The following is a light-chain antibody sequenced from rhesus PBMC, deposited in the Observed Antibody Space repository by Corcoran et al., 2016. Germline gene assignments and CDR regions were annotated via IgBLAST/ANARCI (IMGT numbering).Light chain of an antibody. CDR2: QAS. J-gene: IGKJ2*01. CDR1: QGISSW. V-gene: IGKV1-21*01. CDR3: QQYNSAPYS. Sequence: DIQMTQSPSSLSASVGDRVTITCRASQGISSWLAWYQQTPGKAPKLLIDQASSLQSGVPSRYSGSGSGSDFSLTISSLQPEDFASYYCQQYNSAPYSFGQGTKVEIK.